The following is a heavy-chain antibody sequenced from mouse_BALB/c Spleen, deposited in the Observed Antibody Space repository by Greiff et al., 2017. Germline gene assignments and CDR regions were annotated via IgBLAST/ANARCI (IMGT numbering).Heavy chain of an antibody. J-gene: IGHJ4*01. V-gene: IGHV1S137*01. CDR2: ISTYYGDA. Sequence: QVQLQQSGAELVRPGVSVKISCKGSGYTFTDYAMHWVKQSHAKSLEWIGVISTYYGDASYNQKFKGKATMTVDKSSSTAYMELARLTSEDSAIYYCARSDTTVVEDYYAMDYWGQGTSVTVSS. D-gene: IGHD1-1*01. CDR3: ARSDTTVVEDYYAMDY. CDR1: GYTFTDYA.